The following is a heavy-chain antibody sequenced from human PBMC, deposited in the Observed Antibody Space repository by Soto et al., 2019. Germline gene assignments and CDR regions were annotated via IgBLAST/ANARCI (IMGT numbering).Heavy chain of an antibody. J-gene: IGHJ4*02. Sequence: SETLSLTCAVYGGSFSGYYWSWIRQPPGKGLEWIGEINHSGHTNYNPSLMSRVTISVDTSKNQFFLRLSSVTAADTGVYFCARTLGPQVTDYVDSDYRWTIDQWGQGTLVTVSS. CDR3: ARTLGPQVTDYVDSDYRWTIDQ. CDR1: GGSFSGYY. D-gene: IGHD3-10*02. CDR2: INHSGHT. V-gene: IGHV4-34*01.